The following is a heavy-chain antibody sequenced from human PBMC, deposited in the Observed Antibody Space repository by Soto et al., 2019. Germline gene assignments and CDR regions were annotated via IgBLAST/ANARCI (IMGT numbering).Heavy chain of an antibody. CDR3: ARKSRVRGVITGSYYYYGMDV. V-gene: IGHV1-69*13. CDR2: IIPIFGTA. CDR1: GGTFSSYA. Sequence: AASVKVSCKASGGTFSSYAISWVRQAPGQGLEWMGGIIPIFGTANYAQKFQGRVTITADESTSTAYMELSSLRSEDTAVYYCARKSRVRGVITGSYYYYGMDVWGQGTTVTVSS. J-gene: IGHJ6*02. D-gene: IGHD3-10*01.